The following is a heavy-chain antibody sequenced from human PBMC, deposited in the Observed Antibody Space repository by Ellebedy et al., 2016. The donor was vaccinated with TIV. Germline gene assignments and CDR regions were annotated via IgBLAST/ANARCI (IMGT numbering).Heavy chain of an antibody. CDR3: ARGHYGSGSYYYGMDV. CDR1: GGTFSSYA. J-gene: IGHJ6*02. Sequence: SVKVSCXASGGTFSSYAISWVRQAPGQGLEWMGGIIPIFGTANYAQKFQGRVTITADKSTSTAYMELSSLRSEDTAVYYCARGHYGSGSYYYGMDVWGQGTTVTVSS. D-gene: IGHD3-10*01. CDR2: IIPIFGTA. V-gene: IGHV1-69*06.